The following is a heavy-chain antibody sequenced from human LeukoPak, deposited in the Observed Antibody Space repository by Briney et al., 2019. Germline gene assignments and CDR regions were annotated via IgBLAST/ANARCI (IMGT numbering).Heavy chain of an antibody. V-gene: IGHV3-21*01. Sequence: PGGSLRLSCAASGFTFSSYSMNWVRQAPGKGLEWVSSISSSSSYIYYADSVKGRFTISRDNAKNSLYLQMNSLRAEDTAVYYCARVLEKGGEQAEIDYWGQGTLVTVSS. CDR2: ISSSSSYI. J-gene: IGHJ4*02. CDR3: ARVLEKGGEQAEIDY. CDR1: GFTFSSYS. D-gene: IGHD3-16*01.